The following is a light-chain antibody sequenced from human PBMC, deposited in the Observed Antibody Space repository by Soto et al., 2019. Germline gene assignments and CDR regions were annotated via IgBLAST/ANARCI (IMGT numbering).Light chain of an antibody. J-gene: IGLJ3*02. CDR2: DLT. CDR1: SSDIGAYNY. Sequence: QSALTQPASVSGSPGQSITISCTGSSSDIGAYNYVSWYQQHPDKAPKLLIYDLTNRPSGVSNRFSASKSGSTASLTISGLQDEDEADYYCSSYTTSRIRMFGGGTKLTVL. CDR3: SSYTTSRIRM. V-gene: IGLV2-14*03.